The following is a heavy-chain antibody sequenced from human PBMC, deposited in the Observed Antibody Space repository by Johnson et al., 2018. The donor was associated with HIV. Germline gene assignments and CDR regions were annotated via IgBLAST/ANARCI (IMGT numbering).Heavy chain of an antibody. Sequence: VQLVESGGGVVQPGGSLRLSCGASAFTFSSNDMKWVRQAPGKGLEWVSGIYWNGGCTGYADSVTCRFTISRDNAKNSLYLQMNSLRAEDTAVYYCARPSNWGLGADAFDIWGQGTMVTVSS. J-gene: IGHJ3*02. D-gene: IGHD7-27*01. CDR2: IYWNGGCT. V-gene: IGHV3-20*04. CDR1: AFTFSSND. CDR3: ARPSNWGLGADAFDI.